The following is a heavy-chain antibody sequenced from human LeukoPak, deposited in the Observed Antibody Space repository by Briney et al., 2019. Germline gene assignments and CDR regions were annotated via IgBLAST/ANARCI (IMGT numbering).Heavy chain of an antibody. D-gene: IGHD2-15*01. V-gene: IGHV4-61*02. CDR1: GGSISSGSYY. CDR3: ARILGYCSGGFCYQDY. CDR2: IYTSGST. J-gene: IGHJ4*02. Sequence: SETLSLTCTVSGGSISSGSYYWSWIRQPAGKGLEWIGRIYTSGSTNYNPSLKSRVTISVDTSKNQFSLKLSSVTAADTAVYYCARILGYCSGGFCYQDYWGQGTLVTVSS.